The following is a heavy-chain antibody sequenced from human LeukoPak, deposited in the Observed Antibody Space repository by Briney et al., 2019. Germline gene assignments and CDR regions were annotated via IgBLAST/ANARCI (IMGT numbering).Heavy chain of an antibody. Sequence: GESLKISRKGSGYSFTSYWIGWVRQMPGKGLEWMGIIYPRDSDTRYSPSFQGQVTISADTSINTAYLQWSSLKASDTAIYYCARVELLLGFGAQDHWFDPWGQGTLVTVSS. CDR2: IYPRDSDT. CDR3: ARVELLLGFGAQDHWFDP. CDR1: GYSFTSYW. V-gene: IGHV5-51*01. J-gene: IGHJ5*02. D-gene: IGHD3-10*01.